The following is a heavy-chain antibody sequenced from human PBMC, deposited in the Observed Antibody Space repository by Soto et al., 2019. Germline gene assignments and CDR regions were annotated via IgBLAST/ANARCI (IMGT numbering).Heavy chain of an antibody. CDR3: ARHVHNYGMDV. V-gene: IGHV4-39*01. CDR1: GGSIGSSPYC. CDR2: MYFSGST. J-gene: IGHJ6*02. D-gene: IGHD1-1*01. Sequence: SETLSLTCTVSGGSIGSSPYCCAWIRQPPGRGLEWIGLMYFSGSTYYNPSLKSRDTISIDTSQPQFSLNLTSVPAADTAVNYCARHVHNYGMDVWGQGTTVTVSS.